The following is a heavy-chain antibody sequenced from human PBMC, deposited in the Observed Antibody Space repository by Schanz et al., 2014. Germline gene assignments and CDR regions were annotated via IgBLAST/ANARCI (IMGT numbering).Heavy chain of an antibody. V-gene: IGHV1-18*01. CDR1: GYTLTGFG. D-gene: IGHD1-26*01. CDR2: ISAYSGNS. CDR3: ARFNSGSHSPPYYYYGMDV. Sequence: QVQLVQSGAEVKKPGASMKVSCKASGYTLTGFGVSWVRQAPGQGREWMGWISAYSGNSKYAQKLQGRVTMTTDTSTNTAYMELRSLTSDDTAVYYCARFNSGSHSPPYYYYGMDVWGQGTTVTVSS. J-gene: IGHJ6*02.